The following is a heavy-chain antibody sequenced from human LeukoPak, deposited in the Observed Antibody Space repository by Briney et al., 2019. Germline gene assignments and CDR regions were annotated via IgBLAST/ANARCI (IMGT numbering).Heavy chain of an antibody. V-gene: IGHV3-49*04. J-gene: IGHJ4*02. D-gene: IGHD1-26*01. CDR3: TREVDTRSPY. Sequence: GGSLTLSCTASGFTFDDSAMSWVRQAPGKGLEWLGFIRSAHYGGTTEYVASVRGRFTISRDESKSIAYLQMNSLKTEDTAVHYCTREVDTRSPYGGQGTLVTVSS. CDR1: GFTFDDSA. CDR2: IRSAHYGGTT.